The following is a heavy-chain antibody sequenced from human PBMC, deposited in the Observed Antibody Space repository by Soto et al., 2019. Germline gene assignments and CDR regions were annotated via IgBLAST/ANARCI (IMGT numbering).Heavy chain of an antibody. CDR1: GFAFSDHY. D-gene: IGHD3-22*01. J-gene: IGHJ4*02. Sequence: PGGSLRLSCEASGFAFSDHYMDWVRQAPGQGLEWVGRIRNKVNGYTIEYAASVKGRFSISRDDSKNSLFLQMNSLKTEDTAVYYCTGDTRHMSRHYQDYWGQGTLVTVSS. CDR3: TGDTRHMSRHYQDY. CDR2: IRNKVNGYTI. V-gene: IGHV3-72*01.